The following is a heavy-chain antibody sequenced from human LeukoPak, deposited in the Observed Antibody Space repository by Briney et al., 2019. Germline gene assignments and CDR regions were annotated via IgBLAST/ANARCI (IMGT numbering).Heavy chain of an antibody. CDR1: GGTFSSYA. CDR2: VIPIFGTA. Sequence: GSSVKVSCKASGGTFSSYAISWVRQAPGQGLEWMGRVIPIFGTANYAQKFRGRATITTDESTSTAYMELSSLRSEDTAVYYCARDIAVAGIDYWGQGTLVTVSS. CDR3: ARDIAVAGIDY. V-gene: IGHV1-69*05. J-gene: IGHJ4*02. D-gene: IGHD6-19*01.